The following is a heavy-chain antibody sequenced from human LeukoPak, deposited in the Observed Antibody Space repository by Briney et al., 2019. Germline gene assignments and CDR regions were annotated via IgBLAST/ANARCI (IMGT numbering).Heavy chain of an antibody. Sequence: ASVEVSCKASGYTFTSYGISWVRQAPGQGLEWMGWISAYNGNTNYAQKLQGRVTMTKDTSTSTAYMELRSLRSDDTAVYYCARPYYDSSAPPYDYWGQGTLVTVSS. CDR1: GYTFTSYG. V-gene: IGHV1-18*01. D-gene: IGHD3-22*01. CDR2: ISAYNGNT. CDR3: ARPYYDSSAPPYDY. J-gene: IGHJ4*02.